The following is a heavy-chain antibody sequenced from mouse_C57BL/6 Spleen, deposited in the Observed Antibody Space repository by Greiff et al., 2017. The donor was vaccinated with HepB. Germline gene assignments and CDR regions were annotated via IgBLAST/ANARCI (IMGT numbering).Heavy chain of an antibody. D-gene: IGHD2-3*01. CDR2: IDPENGDT. V-gene: IGHV14-4*01. J-gene: IGHJ4*01. CDR1: GFNIKDDY. Sequence: VHVKQSGAELVRPGASVKLSCTASGFNIKDDYMHWVKQRPEQGLEWIGWIDPENGDTEYASKFQGKATITADTSSNTAYLQLSSLTSEDTAVYYCTTNDGYYPYYAMDYWGQGTSVTVSS. CDR3: TTNDGYYPYYAMDY.